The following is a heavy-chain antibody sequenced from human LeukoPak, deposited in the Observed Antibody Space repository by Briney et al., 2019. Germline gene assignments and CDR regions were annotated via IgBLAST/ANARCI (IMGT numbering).Heavy chain of an antibody. V-gene: IGHV4-34*01. CDR1: GGSFSGYY. J-gene: IGHJ5*02. D-gene: IGHD3-3*01. CDR3: ARAKTEYYDFWSGYRYNWFDP. Sequence: SETLSLTCAVYGGSFSGYYWSWIRQPPGKGLEWIGEINHSGSTNYNPSLKSRVTISVDTSKNQFSLKLSSVTAADTAVYYCARAKTEYYDFWSGYRYNWFDPWGQGTLVTVSS. CDR2: INHSGST.